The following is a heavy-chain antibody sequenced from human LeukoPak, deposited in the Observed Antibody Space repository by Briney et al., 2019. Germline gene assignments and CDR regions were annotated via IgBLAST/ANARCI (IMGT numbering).Heavy chain of an antibody. CDR2: ISAYNGNT. V-gene: IGHV1-18*01. CDR3: AREVEGPADYYYYMDV. CDR1: GYTFTSYG. J-gene: IGHJ6*03. Sequence: ASVKVSCKASGYTFTSYGISWVRQAPGQGLEWMGWISAYNGNTNYAQKLQGRVTMTTDTSTSTAYMELRSLRSDDTAVYYCAREVEGPADYYYYMDVWGKGTTVTVSS.